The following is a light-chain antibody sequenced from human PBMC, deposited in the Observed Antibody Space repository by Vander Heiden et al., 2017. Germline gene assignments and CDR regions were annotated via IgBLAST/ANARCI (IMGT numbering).Light chain of an antibody. V-gene: IGKV3-20*01. Sequence: EIVLTQSPGTLSLSPGERATLSCRASQSVSSSYLAWYQQKPGQAPRLLIYGASSRATAIPDRLSGSGSGTDFTLTISRLEPEDFAVYYCHQDCSSPWTFGQGTKVEIK. CDR1: QSVSSSY. CDR2: GAS. J-gene: IGKJ1*01. CDR3: HQDCSSPWT.